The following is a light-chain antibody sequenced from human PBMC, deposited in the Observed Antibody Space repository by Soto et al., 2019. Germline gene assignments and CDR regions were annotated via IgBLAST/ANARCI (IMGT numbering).Light chain of an antibody. Sequence: ENVLTPSPATLSLSPGAGATLSCRASQSINTYLAWYQQKPGQAPRLLIYDASKRATGIPARFSGSGSGTNFTLTISSLEPEDFAVYYCQQRRSWQVTFGQGTRLENK. CDR3: QQRRSWQVT. CDR1: QSINTY. J-gene: IGKJ5*01. CDR2: DAS. V-gene: IGKV3D-11*02.